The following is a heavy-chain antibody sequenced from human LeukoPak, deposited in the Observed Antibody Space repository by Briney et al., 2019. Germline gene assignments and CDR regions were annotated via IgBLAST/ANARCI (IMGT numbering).Heavy chain of an antibody. Sequence: SETLSLTCTVSGGSINNYYWSWIRQPAGKGLGWIGRIYTRGSTNYNPSLKSRVTMSVDTSKNQFPLKLSSVTAADTAVYYCARERYCSADICSGGDAFDIWGQGTMVSVYS. J-gene: IGHJ3*02. V-gene: IGHV4-4*07. D-gene: IGHD2-15*01. CDR2: IYTRGST. CDR3: ARERYCSADICSGGDAFDI. CDR1: GGSINNYY.